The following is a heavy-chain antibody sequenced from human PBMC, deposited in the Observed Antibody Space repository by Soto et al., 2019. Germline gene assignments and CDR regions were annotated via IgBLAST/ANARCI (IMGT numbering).Heavy chain of an antibody. J-gene: IGHJ4*02. V-gene: IGHV3-30*03. CDR1: GFTFSSYG. D-gene: IGHD3-10*01. CDR2: ISDDGSNK. Sequence: TGGTLRLSCAASGFTFSSYGMHWVRQAPGKGLEWVAIISDDGSNKYYASPVKGRFTISRDNSNNPLYLQMNTLRAEDTAVYYCARGLDVVLWFGEFLDYWGQGTLVTSPQ. CDR3: ARGLDVVLWFGEFLDY.